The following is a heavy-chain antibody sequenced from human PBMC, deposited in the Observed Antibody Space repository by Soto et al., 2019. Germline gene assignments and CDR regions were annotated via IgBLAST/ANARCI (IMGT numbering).Heavy chain of an antibody. CDR1: GGTFSSYA. V-gene: IGHV1-69*12. CDR2: IIPIFGTA. Sequence: QVQLVQSGAEVKKPGSSVKVSCKASGGTFSSYAISWVRQAPGQGLEWMGGIIPIFGTADYAQKFQGRVTIAADESTSTAYMEMSSLRSEDTAVYYGAGDPTYAYYYRMDVWGQGTKFTVAS. J-gene: IGHJ6*02. CDR3: AGDPTYAYYYRMDV.